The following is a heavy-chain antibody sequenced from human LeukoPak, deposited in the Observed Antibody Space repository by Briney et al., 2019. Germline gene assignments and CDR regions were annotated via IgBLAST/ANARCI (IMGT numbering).Heavy chain of an antibody. CDR2: IIPIFGTA. CDR1: GGTFSSYA. Sequence: SVKVSCKASGGTFSSYAISWVRQAPGQGLEWMGGIIPIFGTANYAQKFQGRVTMTRDTSISTAYMELRSLTSEDTAIYYCVRDGEGVAISVNFWFDPWGQGTLVTVSS. J-gene: IGHJ5*02. V-gene: IGHV1-69*05. D-gene: IGHD3-10*01. CDR3: VRDGEGVAISVNFWFDP.